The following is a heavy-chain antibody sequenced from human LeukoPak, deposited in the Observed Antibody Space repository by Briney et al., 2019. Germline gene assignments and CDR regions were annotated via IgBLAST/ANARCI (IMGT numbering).Heavy chain of an antibody. CDR1: GGSISSSNW. CDR2: IYHSGST. J-gene: IGHJ3*02. D-gene: IGHD3-10*01. V-gene: IGHV4-4*02. Sequence: SGTLSLTCAVSGGSISSSNWWSWVRQPPGKGLEWIGEIYHSGSTNYNPSLKSRVTISVDTSKNQFSQKLSSVTAADAAVYYCARAGRVARGPDAFDIWGQGTMVTVSS. CDR3: ARAGRVARGPDAFDI.